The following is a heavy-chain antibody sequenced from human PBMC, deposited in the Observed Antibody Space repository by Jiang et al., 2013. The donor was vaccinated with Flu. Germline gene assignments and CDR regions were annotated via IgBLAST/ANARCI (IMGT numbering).Heavy chain of an antibody. D-gene: IGHD6-19*01. CDR3: ARGGKGEEWLTFNH. CDR1: GGSISTFY. V-gene: IGHV4-59*01. Sequence: PGLVKPSETPSLTCTVSGGSISTFYWTWIRQPPGKGLEWIGYTYNSGSTNYNPSLKSRVTISVDTSKNQFSLKLTSMTAADTAVYYCARGGKGEEWLTFNHWGQGTLVTVSS. CDR2: TYNSGST. J-gene: IGHJ5*02.